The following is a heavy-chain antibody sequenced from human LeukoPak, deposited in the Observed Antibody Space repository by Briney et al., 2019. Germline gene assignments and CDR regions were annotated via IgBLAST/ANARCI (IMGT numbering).Heavy chain of an antibody. D-gene: IGHD3-3*01. CDR2: IYYSGST. V-gene: IGHV4-59*08. Sequence: SETLSLTCTVSGGSISGYYWSWIRQPPGKGLEWIGYIYYSGSTNYNPSLKSRVTISVDTSKNQFSLRLSSVTAADTAVYYCARQNEGDFWSGYYGMDVWGQGTTVTVSS. CDR1: GGSISGYY. J-gene: IGHJ6*02. CDR3: ARQNEGDFWSGYYGMDV.